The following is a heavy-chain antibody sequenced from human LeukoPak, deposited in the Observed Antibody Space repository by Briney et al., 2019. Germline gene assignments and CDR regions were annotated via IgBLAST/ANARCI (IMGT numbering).Heavy chain of an antibody. Sequence: SQTLSLTCTVSGYSISSGYYWGWIRQPPGKGLEWIGSIYHSGSTYYNPSLKSRVTISVDTSKNQFSLKLSSVTAADTAVYYCARVAVATISVDYWGQGTLVTVSS. D-gene: IGHD5-12*01. V-gene: IGHV4-38-2*02. CDR3: ARVAVATISVDY. J-gene: IGHJ4*02. CDR2: IYHSGST. CDR1: GYSISSGYY.